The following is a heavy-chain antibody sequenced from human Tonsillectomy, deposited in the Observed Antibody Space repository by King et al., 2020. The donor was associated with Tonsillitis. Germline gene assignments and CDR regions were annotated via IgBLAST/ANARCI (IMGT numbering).Heavy chain of an antibody. Sequence: QLVQSGGGVVQPGGSLRLSCAASGFTFSNYAMHWVRQAPGKGLEWVAFLRSDGSSELYADSVEGRFTISRDNSRSTLFLQMNSLRPADTAIYYCAKEDSTKNPFDHWGQGTLVTVSS. D-gene: IGHD1-14*01. CDR3: AKEDSTKNPFDH. J-gene: IGHJ4*02. CDR1: GFTFSNYA. CDR2: LRSDGSSE. V-gene: IGHV3-30*02.